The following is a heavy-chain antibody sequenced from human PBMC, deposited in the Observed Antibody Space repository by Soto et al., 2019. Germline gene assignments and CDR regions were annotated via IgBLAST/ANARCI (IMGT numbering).Heavy chain of an antibody. V-gene: IGHV3-23*01. J-gene: IGHJ4*02. CDR1: GFTFNTYA. Sequence: GGSLRLSCAASGFTFNTYAMNWVRQAPGKGLEWVSAISADGAGTYYADSVKGRFTISRDNSKNTLSLQLNSLRAEDTAIFYCARISSSSCTDYWGQGTLVTVSS. D-gene: IGHD6-13*01. CDR2: ISADGAGT. CDR3: ARISSSSCTDY.